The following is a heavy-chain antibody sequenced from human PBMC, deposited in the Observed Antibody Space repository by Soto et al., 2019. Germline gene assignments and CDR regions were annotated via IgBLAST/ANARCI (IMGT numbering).Heavy chain of an antibody. Sequence: TVSGGSISSGGYYWSWIRQHPGKGLEWIGYIYYSGSTYYNPSLKSRVTISVDTSKNQFSLKLSSVTAADTAVYYCASGSTSPFDYWGQGTLVTVSS. V-gene: IGHV4-31*02. J-gene: IGHJ4*02. CDR1: GGSISSGGYY. D-gene: IGHD2-2*01. CDR2: IYYSGST. CDR3: ASGSTSPFDY.